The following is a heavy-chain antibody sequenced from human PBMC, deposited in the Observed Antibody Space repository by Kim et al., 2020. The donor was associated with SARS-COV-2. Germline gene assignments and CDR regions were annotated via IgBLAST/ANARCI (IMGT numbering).Heavy chain of an antibody. Sequence: GGSLRLSCTASGFTFGDYAMSWFRQAPGKGLEWVGFIRSKAYGGTTEYAASVKGRFTISRDDSKSIAYLQMNSLKTEDTAVYYCTRDERFTIFGVVNDAFDIWGQGTMVTVSS. D-gene: IGHD3-3*01. CDR2: IRSKAYGGTT. CDR3: TRDERFTIFGVVNDAFDI. J-gene: IGHJ3*02. CDR1: GFTFGDYA. V-gene: IGHV3-49*03.